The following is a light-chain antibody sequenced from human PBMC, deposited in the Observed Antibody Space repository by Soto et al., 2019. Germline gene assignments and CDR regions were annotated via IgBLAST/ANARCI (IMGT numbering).Light chain of an antibody. CDR2: DAS. CDR1: QSVSRY. V-gene: IGKV3-11*01. Sequence: EIVLTQSPATLSLSPGERATLSCRASQSVSRYLAWYQQKPGQAPRLLIYDASNRATGIPARFSGSGSGTDFTLTISRLEPEDFAVYYCQQYVDSWTFGQGTKVDIK. CDR3: QQYVDSWT. J-gene: IGKJ1*01.